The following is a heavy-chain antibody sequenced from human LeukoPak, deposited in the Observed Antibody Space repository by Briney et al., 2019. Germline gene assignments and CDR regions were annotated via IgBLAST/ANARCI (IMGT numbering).Heavy chain of an antibody. CDR1: GYTFTSYD. CDR3: AREERFGVVIIGMDV. Sequence: ASVKVSCKASGYTFTSYDINWVRQATGQGLEWMGWMNPNSGNTGYAQKFQGRVTMTRDTSISTAYMELSSLRSEDTAVYYCAREERFGVVIIGMDVWGQGTTVTVSS. V-gene: IGHV1-8*01. CDR2: MNPNSGNT. D-gene: IGHD3-3*01. J-gene: IGHJ6*02.